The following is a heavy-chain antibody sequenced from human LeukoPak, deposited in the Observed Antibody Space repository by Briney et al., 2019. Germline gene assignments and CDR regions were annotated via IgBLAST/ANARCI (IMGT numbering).Heavy chain of an antibody. D-gene: IGHD3-22*01. V-gene: IGHV5-51*01. Sequence: GESLKISCKGSGYSFISYWIGWVRQMPGKGLEWMGIIYPGDSDTRYSPSFQGQVTISADKSISTAYLHWSSLKASDTAMYYCVRRGNGYSDAFDIRGQGTMVTVSS. J-gene: IGHJ3*02. CDR2: IYPGDSDT. CDR1: GYSFISYW. CDR3: VRRGNGYSDAFDI.